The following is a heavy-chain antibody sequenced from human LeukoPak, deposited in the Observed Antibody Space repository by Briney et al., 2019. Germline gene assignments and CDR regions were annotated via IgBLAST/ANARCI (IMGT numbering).Heavy chain of an antibody. J-gene: IGHJ4*02. CDR1: GFTFSSFA. D-gene: IGHD5-12*01. Sequence: GGSLRLSCAASGFTFSSFAIHWVRQAPGKELEWVALISYDESSTFYADSVKVRFTIARANSKNTLYLQMNSLRAEATDAYYCAKDSGYNYPLYYFDFWGQGTLVTVSS. CDR3: AKDSGYNYPLYYFDF. V-gene: IGHV3-30*18. CDR2: ISYDESST.